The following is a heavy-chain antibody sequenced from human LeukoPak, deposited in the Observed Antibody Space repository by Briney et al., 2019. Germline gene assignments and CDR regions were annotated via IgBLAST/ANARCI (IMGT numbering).Heavy chain of an antibody. Sequence: GGSLRLSCAASGFTFDDYAMHWVGQVPGKGLEGVSGINWSRGTISYADSVKRRFPISRDSAKQSLYLQLNTLTTEDTALYYCAKRSLGYCSAGSCYGWASVDYWGQGTLVTVSS. CDR2: INWSRGTI. V-gene: IGHV3-9*01. CDR1: GFTFDDYA. CDR3: AKRSLGYCSAGSCYGWASVDY. D-gene: IGHD2-15*01. J-gene: IGHJ4*02.